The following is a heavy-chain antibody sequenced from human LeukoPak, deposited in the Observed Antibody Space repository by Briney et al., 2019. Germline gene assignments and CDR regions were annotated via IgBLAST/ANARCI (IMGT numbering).Heavy chain of an antibody. CDR2: IYYSGST. D-gene: IGHD3-22*01. V-gene: IGHV4-39*07. J-gene: IGHJ4*02. CDR1: GGSISSSSYY. Sequence: SETLSLTCTVSGGSISSSSYYWGWIRQPPGKGLEWIGSIYYSGSTYYNPSLKSRVTISVDTSKNQFSLKLSSVTAADTAVYYCASDYDSSAHPEYWGQGTLVTVSS. CDR3: ASDYDSSAHPEY.